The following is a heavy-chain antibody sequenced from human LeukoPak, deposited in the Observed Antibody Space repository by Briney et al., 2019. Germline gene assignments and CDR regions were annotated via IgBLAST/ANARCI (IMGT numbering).Heavy chain of an antibody. D-gene: IGHD3-22*01. Sequence: PSETLSLTCTVSGGSISSYYWSWIRQPPGKGLEWIGYIYYSGSTNYNPSLKSRVTISVDTSKNQFSLKLSSVTAADTAVYYCARDPGITTCRSAFDIWGQGRLVTVSS. J-gene: IGHJ3*02. CDR2: IYYSGST. CDR1: GGSISSYY. CDR3: ARDPGITTCRSAFDI. V-gene: IGHV4-59*01.